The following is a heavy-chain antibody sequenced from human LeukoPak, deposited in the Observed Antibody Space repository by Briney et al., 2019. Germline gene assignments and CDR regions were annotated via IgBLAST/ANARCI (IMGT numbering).Heavy chain of an antibody. J-gene: IGHJ4*02. CDR1: GYTFSSYA. V-gene: IGHV7-4-1*02. CDR3: ARSNNDGDYLGVGFDY. CDR2: INTNTGNP. Sequence: ASVTVSCKASGYTFSSYAMNWVRQAPGQGLEWMGWINTNTGNPTYAQGFTGRFVFSLDTSVSTAYLQISSLQAEDTAVYYCARSNNDGDYLGVGFDYWGQGTLVTVSS. D-gene: IGHD4-17*01.